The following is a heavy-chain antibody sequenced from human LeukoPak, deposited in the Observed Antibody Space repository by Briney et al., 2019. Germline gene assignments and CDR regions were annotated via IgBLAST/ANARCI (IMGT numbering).Heavy chain of an antibody. CDR3: ARAPGRKGVYYYYYYMDV. CDR1: GGTFSSYA. Sequence: SVKVSCKASGGTFSSYAISWVRQAPGQGLEWMGGIIPIFGTANYAQKFQSRVTITTDESTSTAYMELSSLRSEDTAVYYCARAPGRKGVYYYYYYMDVWGKGTTVTVSS. D-gene: IGHD2-8*02. CDR2: IIPIFGTA. J-gene: IGHJ6*03. V-gene: IGHV1-69*05.